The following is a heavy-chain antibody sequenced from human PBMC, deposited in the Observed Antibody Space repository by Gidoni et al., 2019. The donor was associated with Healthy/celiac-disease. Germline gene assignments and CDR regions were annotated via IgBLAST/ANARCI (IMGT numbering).Heavy chain of an antibody. V-gene: IGHV3-21*01. Sequence: EVQLVESGGGLVKPGGSLRLSCAASGFTFSSYSMNWVRQAPGKGLEWVSSISSSSSYIYYADSVKGRFTISRDNAKNSLYLQMNSLRAEDTAVYYCAREWGGYHLAELGYWGQGTLVTVSS. D-gene: IGHD3-3*01. CDR1: GFTFSSYS. J-gene: IGHJ4*02. CDR2: ISSSSSYI. CDR3: AREWGGYHLAELGY.